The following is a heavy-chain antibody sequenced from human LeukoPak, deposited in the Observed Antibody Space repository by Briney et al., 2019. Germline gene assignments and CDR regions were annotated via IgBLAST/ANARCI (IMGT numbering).Heavy chain of an antibody. CDR2: IWYDGSNK. V-gene: IGHV3-33*01. D-gene: IGHD3-22*01. Sequence: PGRSLRLSCAASGFTFSIYGMHWVRQAPGKGLEWVAVIWYDGSNKYYADSVKGRFTISRDNSKNTPYLQMNSLRAEDTAVYYCARKDYYDSSGYPIDYWGQGTLVTVSS. CDR1: GFTFSIYG. CDR3: ARKDYYDSSGYPIDY. J-gene: IGHJ4*02.